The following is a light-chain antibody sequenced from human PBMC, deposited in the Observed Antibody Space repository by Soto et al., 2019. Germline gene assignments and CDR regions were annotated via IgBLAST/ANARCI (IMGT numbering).Light chain of an antibody. V-gene: IGLV2-14*01. Sequence: LTQPASVSGSPGQSITISCTGTISDVGAYNCVSWYQHHPGKAPKLMIFAVSNRPSGISNRFSGSKSGNTASLTISGLQAEDEADYYCSSYTSGTTPYVFGTGTKVTVL. CDR2: AVS. J-gene: IGLJ1*01. CDR3: SSYTSGTTPYV. CDR1: ISDVGAYNC.